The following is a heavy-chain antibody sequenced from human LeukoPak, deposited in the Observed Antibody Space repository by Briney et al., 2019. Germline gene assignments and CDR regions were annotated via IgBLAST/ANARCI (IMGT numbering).Heavy chain of an antibody. Sequence: GGSLRLSCAASGFTFSYYGVSWVRQAPGKGLEWVSAISGSGVSTYYADSVKGRFTISRDNSKNTVYLQMNGLRAEDTAVYYCAKDLSRTDLRSFDVWAQGTMVTVSS. J-gene: IGHJ3*01. CDR2: ISGSGVST. D-gene: IGHD4-17*01. V-gene: IGHV3-23*01. CDR3: AKDLSRTDLRSFDV. CDR1: GFTFSYYG.